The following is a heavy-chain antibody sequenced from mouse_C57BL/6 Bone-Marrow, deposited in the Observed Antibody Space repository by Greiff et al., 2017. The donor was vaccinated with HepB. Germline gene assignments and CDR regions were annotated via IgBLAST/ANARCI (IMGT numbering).Heavy chain of an antibody. Sequence: VQLQQPGAELVMPGASVKLSCKASGYTFTSYWMHWVKQRPGQGLEWIGEIDPSDSYTNYNQKFKGKSTLTVDKSSSTAYMQLSSLTSEDSAVYYCARRRRHDYLYAMDYWGQGTSVTVSS. J-gene: IGHJ4*01. CDR2: IDPSDSYT. CDR3: ARRRRHDYLYAMDY. D-gene: IGHD2-4*01. CDR1: GYTFTSYW. V-gene: IGHV1-69*01.